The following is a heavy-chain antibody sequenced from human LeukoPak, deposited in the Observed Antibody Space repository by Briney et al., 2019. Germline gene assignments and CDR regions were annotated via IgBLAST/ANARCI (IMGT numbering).Heavy chain of an antibody. V-gene: IGHV4-39*07. J-gene: IGHJ5*02. Sequence: PSETLSLTCTVSGGSISSSSYYWGWIRQPPGKGLEWIGSIYYSGSTYYNPSLKSRVTISVDTSKNQFSLKLSSVTAADTAVYYCARHTDYDYVWGSYRPLRPNWFDPWGQGTLVTVSS. CDR3: ARHTDYDYVWGSYRPLRPNWFDP. CDR2: IYYSGST. D-gene: IGHD3-16*02. CDR1: GGSISSSSYY.